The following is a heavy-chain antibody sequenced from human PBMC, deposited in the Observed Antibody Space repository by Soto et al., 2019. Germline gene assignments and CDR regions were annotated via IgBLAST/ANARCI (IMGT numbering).Heavy chain of an antibody. V-gene: IGHV4-4*02. J-gene: IGHJ1*01. CDR1: GGSISSSNW. D-gene: IGHD6-19*01. CDR2: IYHSGST. Sequence: RSLTCAVSGGSISSSNWWSCVRQPPGKGLEWIGEIYHSGSTNYNPSLKSRVTISVDKSKNQFSLKLSSVTAADTAVYYCARVQRIVAGIVRSPVYCGQGPLLTLS. CDR3: ARVQRIVAGIVRSPVY.